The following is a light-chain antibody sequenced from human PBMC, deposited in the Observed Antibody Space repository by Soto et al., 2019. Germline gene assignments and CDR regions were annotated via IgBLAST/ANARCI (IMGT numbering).Light chain of an antibody. J-gene: IGKJ4*01. Sequence: DIQITQSPSSVYASVGDRVTITCRASQRRGGWIVWFQQKPGKAPRALIYGGSLLQSGVPSRFSGSDSGTEFTLTISSLQPEDFATYFCQHATSFPPVRAFGGGTRVEIK. CDR1: QRRGGW. V-gene: IGKV1-12*01. CDR2: GGS. CDR3: QHATSFPPVRA.